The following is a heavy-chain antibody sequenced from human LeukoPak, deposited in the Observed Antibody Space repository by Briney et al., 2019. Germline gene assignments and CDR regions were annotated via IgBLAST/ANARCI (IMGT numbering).Heavy chain of an antibody. CDR1: GGSISSYY. V-gene: IGHV4-59*01. CDR2: IYYSGST. D-gene: IGHD3-10*01. Sequence: SETLSLTCTVSGGSISSYYWSWIRQPPGKGREWIGYIYYSGSTNYNPSLKSRVTISIDTSKNQFSLKLSSVTAADTAVYYCARERYYGSGSYLEIDYWGQGTLVTVSS. J-gene: IGHJ4*02. CDR3: ARERYYGSGSYLEIDY.